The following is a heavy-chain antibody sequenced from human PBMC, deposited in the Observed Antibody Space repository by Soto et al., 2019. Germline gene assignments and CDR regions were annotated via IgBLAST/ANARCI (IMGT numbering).Heavy chain of an antibody. D-gene: IGHD4-17*01. CDR2: INQDGSVK. CDR1: GFTFSHYW. Sequence: EVQLVDSGGDLVQPGGSLRLSCAASGFTFSHYWMTWVRQAPGKGLEWVANINQDGSVKTYLDSMKGRLTISRDNAQDSLYLHMDSLRAEDTAVYYCGRDPGYGALDYWGQGTLVTVSA. CDR3: GRDPGYGALDY. J-gene: IGHJ4*02. V-gene: IGHV3-7*01.